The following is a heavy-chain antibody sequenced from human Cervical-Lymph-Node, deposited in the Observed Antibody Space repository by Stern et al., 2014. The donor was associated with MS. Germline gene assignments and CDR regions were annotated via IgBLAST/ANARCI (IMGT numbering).Heavy chain of an antibody. Sequence: VHLVESGGGVVQPGRSLRLSCAASGFTFSTHAMHWVRQAPGKGLEWVAVISDDGTNKYYSDSVKGRFTISRDNSNNTLYLQMKSLRAEDTAVYSCAKDRSRLSGLKDDWGLGTLVTVSS. J-gene: IGHJ4*02. CDR1: GFTFSTHA. V-gene: IGHV3-30*18. CDR3: AKDRSRLSGLKDD. CDR2: ISDDGTNK. D-gene: IGHD6-6*01.